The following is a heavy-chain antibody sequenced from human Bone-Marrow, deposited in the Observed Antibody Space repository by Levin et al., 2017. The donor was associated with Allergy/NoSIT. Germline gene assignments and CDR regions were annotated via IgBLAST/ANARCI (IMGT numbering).Heavy chain of an antibody. CDR2: INQSGST. J-gene: IGHJ4*02. CDR3: ARRRTAAGGGFDY. D-gene: IGHD6-13*01. CDR1: GGSFSGYY. Sequence: SETLSLTCGVYGGSFSGYYWSWIRQPPGKGLEWIGEINQSGSTNDNPSLKSRVTISIDTSINQFSLRLSSVTAPDTAVYYCARRRTAAGGGFDYWGQGTLVTVSS. V-gene: IGHV4-34*01.